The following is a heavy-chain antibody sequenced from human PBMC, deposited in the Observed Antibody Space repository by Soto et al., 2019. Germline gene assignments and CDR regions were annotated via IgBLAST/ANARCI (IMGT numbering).Heavy chain of an antibody. V-gene: IGHV1-18*01. J-gene: IGHJ4*02. Sequence: QVHLVQSGAEVKKPGASVKVSCKGSGYAFTTYGITWVRQAPGQGLEWMGWISAHNGNTNYAQKLQGRVTVTRDTSTRTAYMELRRLRSADTAVYYCARGRYGDYWGQGALVTVSS. D-gene: IGHD1-1*01. CDR3: ARGRYGDY. CDR1: GYAFTTYG. CDR2: ISAHNGNT.